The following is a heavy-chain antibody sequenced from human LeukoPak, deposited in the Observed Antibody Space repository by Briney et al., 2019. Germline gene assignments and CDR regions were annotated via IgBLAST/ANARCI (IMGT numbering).Heavy chain of an antibody. V-gene: IGHV3-21*01. CDR1: GFTFSSYS. Sequence: GGSLRLSCAASGFTFSSYSMNWVHQAPGKGLEWVSSISSSSSYIYYADSVKGRFTISRDNAKNSLYLQMNSLRAEDTAVYYCARDQSDGSGSYYSFDYWGQGTLVTVSS. CDR2: ISSSSSYI. D-gene: IGHD3-10*01. CDR3: ARDQSDGSGSYYSFDY. J-gene: IGHJ4*02.